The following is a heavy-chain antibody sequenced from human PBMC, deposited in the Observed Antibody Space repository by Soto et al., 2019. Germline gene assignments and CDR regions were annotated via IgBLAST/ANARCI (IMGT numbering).Heavy chain of an antibody. Sequence: GSGPTLVNPPQTLTLTCTFSGFSLSTSGMCVSWIRQPPGKALEWLALIDWDDDKYYSTSLKTRLTISKDTSKNQVVLTMTNMDPVDTATYYCARGNRMMTETYYFDYWGQGTLVTVSS. CDR1: GFSLSTSGMC. CDR2: IDWDDDK. V-gene: IGHV2-70*01. J-gene: IGHJ4*02. CDR3: ARGNRMMTETYYFDY. D-gene: IGHD2-21*02.